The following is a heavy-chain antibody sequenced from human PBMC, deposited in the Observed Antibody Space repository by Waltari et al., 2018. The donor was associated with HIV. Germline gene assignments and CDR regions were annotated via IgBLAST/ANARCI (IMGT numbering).Heavy chain of an antibody. CDR3: ARDFNVGEVFTGAFDI. D-gene: IGHD3-16*01. Sequence: DSVKARFTISRDNSKNTLYLQMKSLRADDTAMYFCARDFNVGEVFTGAFDIWGQGTMVTVSS. V-gene: IGHV3-30*01. J-gene: IGHJ3*02.